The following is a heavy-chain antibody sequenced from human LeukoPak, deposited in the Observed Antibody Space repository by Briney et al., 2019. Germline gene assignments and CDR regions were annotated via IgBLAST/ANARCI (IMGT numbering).Heavy chain of an antibody. CDR3: ARDPTVTNFHDAFDI. CDR1: GFTFSSYW. V-gene: IGHV3-7*05. CDR2: IKQDGSQK. J-gene: IGHJ3*02. Sequence: GGSLRLSCAASGFTFSSYWMSWVRQAPGKGLEWVATIKQDGSQKESVDFVKGRFTISRDNAKNSLYLQMNSLRAEDTAVYYCARDPTVTNFHDAFDIWGQGTMVAVSS. D-gene: IGHD4-17*01.